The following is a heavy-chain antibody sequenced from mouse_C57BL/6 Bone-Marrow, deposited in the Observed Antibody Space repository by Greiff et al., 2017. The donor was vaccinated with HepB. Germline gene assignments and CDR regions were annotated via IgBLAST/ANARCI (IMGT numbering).Heavy chain of an antibody. J-gene: IGHJ2*01. D-gene: IGHD1-1*01. CDR3: ARRDYYGSSLFDY. V-gene: IGHV1-69*01. Sequence: VQLKQPGAELVKPGASVKLSCKASGYTFTSYWMHWVKQRPGQGLEWIGEIDPSDSYTNYNQKFKGKSTLTVDKSSSTAYMQLSSLTSEDSAVYYCARRDYYGSSLFDYWGQGTTLTVSS. CDR2: IDPSDSYT. CDR1: GYTFTSYW.